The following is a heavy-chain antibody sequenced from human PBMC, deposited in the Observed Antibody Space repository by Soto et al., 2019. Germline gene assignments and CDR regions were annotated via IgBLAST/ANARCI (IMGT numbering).Heavy chain of an antibody. D-gene: IGHD1-26*01. CDR1: GYTFTSYG. Sequence: QVQLVQSGAEVKKPGASVKVSCKASGYTFTSYGISWVRQAPGQGIEWMVWISAYNGNTNYAQKLQGRVTMTTDTSTSTAYMKLRSLISDDTAVYYCERDPDSVSYSYYYSGMDVWGQGTTVTVSS. CDR3: ERDPDSVSYSYYYSGMDV. CDR2: ISAYNGNT. V-gene: IGHV1-18*01. J-gene: IGHJ6*02.